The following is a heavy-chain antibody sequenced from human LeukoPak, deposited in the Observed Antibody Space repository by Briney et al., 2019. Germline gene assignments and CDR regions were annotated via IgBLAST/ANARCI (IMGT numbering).Heavy chain of an antibody. Sequence: AGGSLRLSCAASGFTLSSYWMSWVRQAPGKGLEWVANIKQDGSEKYYVDSVKGRFTISRDNGKNSLHLQMNSLRAEDTAVYYCAKFPSSRNAKFDYWGQGTLVTVSS. V-gene: IGHV3-7*03. D-gene: IGHD1-1*01. CDR1: GFTLSSYW. CDR2: IKQDGSEK. J-gene: IGHJ4*02. CDR3: AKFPSSRNAKFDY.